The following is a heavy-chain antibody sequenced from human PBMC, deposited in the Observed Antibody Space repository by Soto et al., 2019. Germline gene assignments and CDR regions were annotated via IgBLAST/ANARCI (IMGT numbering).Heavy chain of an antibody. J-gene: IGHJ4*02. V-gene: IGHV3-30-3*01. CDR1: GFTLNRFW. Sequence: GGSLRLSCKASGFTLNRFWMNWVRQAPGKGLEWVAVISYDGSNKYYAYSVKGRFTISRDNSKNTLYLQMNTLRAEDTAVYYCARGHELVPPGGYWGQGTLVTVSS. CDR2: ISYDGSNK. CDR3: ARGHELVPPGGY. D-gene: IGHD6-13*01.